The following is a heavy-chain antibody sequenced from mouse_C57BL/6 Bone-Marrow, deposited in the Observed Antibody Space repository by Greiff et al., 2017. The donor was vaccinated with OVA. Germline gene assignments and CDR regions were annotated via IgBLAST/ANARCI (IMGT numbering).Heavy chain of an antibody. V-gene: IGHV1-69*01. Sequence: QVQLQQPGAELVMPGASVKLSCKASGYTFTSYWMHWVKQRPGQGLEWIGEIDPSDSYTNYNQQFKGKSTLTVDKSSSTAYMPLSSLTSEDSAVYYCARSFITTVVAGFDYWGQGTTLTVSS. CDR3: ARSFITTVVAGFDY. D-gene: IGHD1-1*01. J-gene: IGHJ2*01. CDR1: GYTFTSYW. CDR2: IDPSDSYT.